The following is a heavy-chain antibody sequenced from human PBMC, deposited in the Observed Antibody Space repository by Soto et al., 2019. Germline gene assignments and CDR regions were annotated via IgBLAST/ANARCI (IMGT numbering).Heavy chain of an antibody. CDR2: IYHSGGT. V-gene: IGHV4-30-2*01. CDR1: GASVTGGGFS. J-gene: IGHJ6*02. CDR3: ARFPFSEIYAMDV. Sequence: QLQLQESGSGLVKPSQTLSLTCAVSGASVTGGGFSWTWIRQPPGKGLEWIGYIYHSGGTYYNPSLRSRVTISIERSKNQISLKLSSVTAADTAVYYCARFPFSEIYAMDVWGQGTKVIVSS.